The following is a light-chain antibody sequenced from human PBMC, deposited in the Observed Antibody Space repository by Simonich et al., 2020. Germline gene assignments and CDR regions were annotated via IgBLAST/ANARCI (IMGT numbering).Light chain of an antibody. J-gene: IGKJ1*01. CDR2: LAS. V-gene: IGKV4-1*01. Sequence: DIVMTQSPDSLAVSLGERATINCKSSQSVLYSSNNKNSLAWYQQKPGPTPKLLIYLASTRESGVPDRFSGSGSGTDFTLTISSLQAEDVAVYYCQQYYSTRTFGQGTKVEIK. CDR1: QSVLYSSNNKNS. CDR3: QQYYSTRT.